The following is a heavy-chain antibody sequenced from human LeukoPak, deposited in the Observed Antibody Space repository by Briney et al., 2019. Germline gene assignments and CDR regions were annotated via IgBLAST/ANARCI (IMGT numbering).Heavy chain of an antibody. CDR2: INHSGST. J-gene: IGHJ3*02. D-gene: IGHD3-3*01. V-gene: IGHV4-34*01. Sequence: SETLSLTCAVYGGSFSGYYWSWIRQLPGKGLEWIGEINHSGSTNYNPSLKSRVTISVDTSKNQFSLKLSSVTAADTAVYYCARCFLTISVPNAFDIWGQGTMVTVSS. CDR3: ARCFLTISVPNAFDI. CDR1: GGSFSGYY.